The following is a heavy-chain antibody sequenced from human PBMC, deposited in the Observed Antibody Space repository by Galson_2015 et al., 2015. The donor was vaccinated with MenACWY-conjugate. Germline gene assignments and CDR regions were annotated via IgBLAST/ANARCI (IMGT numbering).Heavy chain of an antibody. CDR2: INWNGDRT. CDR3: ARGAEQWLVRHSTHYEI. J-gene: IGHJ3*02. Sequence: SLRLSREGSGFTFDDHGMYWVRQAPGKGLEWVSSINWNGDRTGYADSVKGRFTISRDNAKNSLYMQMNNLRAEDTAFYHCARGAEQWLVRHSTHYEIWGQGTLITVSS. V-gene: IGHV3-20*01. D-gene: IGHD6-19*01. CDR1: GFTFDDHG.